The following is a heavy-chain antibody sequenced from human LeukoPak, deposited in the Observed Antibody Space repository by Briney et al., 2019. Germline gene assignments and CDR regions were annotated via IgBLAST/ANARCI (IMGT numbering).Heavy chain of an antibody. CDR1: GGSISSGGYY. V-gene: IGHV4-31*03. J-gene: IGHJ6*03. Sequence: SQTLSLTCTVSGGSISSGGYYWSWIRQHPGKGLEWIGYIYYSGSTYYNPSLKSRVTISVDTSKNQFSLKLSSATAADTAVYYCARDRIVGAPGAYYYYMDVWGKGTTVTVSS. CDR2: IYYSGST. CDR3: ARDRIVGAPGAYYYYMDV. D-gene: IGHD1-26*01.